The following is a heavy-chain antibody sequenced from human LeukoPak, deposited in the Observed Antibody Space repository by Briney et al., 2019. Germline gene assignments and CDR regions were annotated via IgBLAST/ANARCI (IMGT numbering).Heavy chain of an antibody. D-gene: IGHD3-10*01. Sequence: PGGSLRLPCAASGFTFSSYAMHWVRQAPGKGLEWVAVISYDGSNKYYADSVKGRFTISRDNSKNTLYLQMNSLRAEDTAVYYCVRSYYYGSGSPPWPFDYWGQGTLVTVSS. J-gene: IGHJ4*02. CDR1: GFTFSSYA. V-gene: IGHV3-30-3*01. CDR3: VRSYYYGSGSPPWPFDY. CDR2: ISYDGSNK.